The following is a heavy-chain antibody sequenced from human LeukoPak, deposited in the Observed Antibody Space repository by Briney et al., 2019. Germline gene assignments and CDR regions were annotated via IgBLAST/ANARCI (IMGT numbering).Heavy chain of an antibody. CDR1: GSTFTSYY. CDR2: INPSGGST. Sequence: ASVKVSCKASGSTFTSYYMHWVRQAPGQGLEWMGIINPSGGSTSYAQKFQGRVTMTRDTSTSTVYMELSSLRSEDTAVYYCARGRITMVRGGGRYFDYWGQGTLVTVSS. D-gene: IGHD3-10*01. CDR3: ARGRITMVRGGGRYFDY. V-gene: IGHV1-46*01. J-gene: IGHJ4*02.